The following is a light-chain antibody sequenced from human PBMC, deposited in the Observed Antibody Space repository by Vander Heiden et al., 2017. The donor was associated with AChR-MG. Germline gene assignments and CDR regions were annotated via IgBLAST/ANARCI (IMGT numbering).Light chain of an antibody. CDR2: LGS. CDR3: MQALQTRIT. CDR1: QGLLHSNGYNY. J-gene: IGKJ5*01. V-gene: IGKV2-28*01. Sequence: DIVMTQSPLSLPVTPGEPAPISCRSSQGLLHSNGYNYLDWYLQKPGQSPQLLIYLGSNRASGVPDRFSGSGSGTDFTLKISRVEAEDVGVYYCMQALQTRITFGQGTRLEIK.